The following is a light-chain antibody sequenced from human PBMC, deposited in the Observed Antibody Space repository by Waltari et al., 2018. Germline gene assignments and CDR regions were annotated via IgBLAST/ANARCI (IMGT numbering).Light chain of an antibody. V-gene: IGKV3-15*01. CDR2: GAA. CDR1: QGISNN. Sequence: EIELTQSPATLSASPGERVTLSCRASQGISNNLVWYQHKPGQSPRLLISGAAARATGVPGRFSGSGYRTEFTLTISSLQSEDFAVYYCQHYNNRPPYSFGQGTKLDIK. J-gene: IGKJ2*03. CDR3: QHYNNRPPYS.